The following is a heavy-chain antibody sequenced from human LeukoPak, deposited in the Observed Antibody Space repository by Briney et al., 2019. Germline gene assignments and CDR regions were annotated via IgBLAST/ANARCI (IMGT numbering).Heavy chain of an antibody. D-gene: IGHD2-2*01. CDR2: IYYSGST. CDR1: GGSISSSSYY. Sequence: SETLSFTCTVSGGSISSSSYYWGWIRQPPGKGLEWIGSIYYSGSTYYNPSLKSRVTISVDTSKNQFSLKLSSVTAADTAVYYCARRCTNCYLPFDNWGPGTLVTVSS. V-gene: IGHV4-39*07. CDR3: ARRCTNCYLPFDN. J-gene: IGHJ4*02.